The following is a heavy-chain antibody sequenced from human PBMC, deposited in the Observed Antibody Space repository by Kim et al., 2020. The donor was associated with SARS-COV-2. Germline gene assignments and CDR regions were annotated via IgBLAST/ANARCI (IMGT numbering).Heavy chain of an antibody. J-gene: IGHJ4*02. CDR1: GYSISSGYY. Sequence: SETLSLTCTVSGYSISSGYYWGWIRQPPGKGLEWIGSIYHSGSTYYNPSLKSRVTISVDTSKNQFSLKLSSVTAADTAVYYCASLMATITSSPFDYWGQGTLVTVSS. V-gene: IGHV4-38-2*02. CDR2: IYHSGST. D-gene: IGHD5-12*01. CDR3: ASLMATITSSPFDY.